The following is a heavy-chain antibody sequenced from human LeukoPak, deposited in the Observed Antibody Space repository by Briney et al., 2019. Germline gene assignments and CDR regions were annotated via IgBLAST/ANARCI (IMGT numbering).Heavy chain of an antibody. CDR2: IYYSGST. J-gene: IGHJ4*02. CDR1: GGSISSSSYY. CDR3: ARQRIAAAAPFDY. Sequence: KPSETLSLTCTVSGGSISSSSYYWGWIRQPPGQGLEWIGSIYYSGSTYYNPSLKSRVTISVDTSKNQFSLKLSSVTAADTAVYYCARQRIAAAAPFDYWGQGTPVTVSS. V-gene: IGHV4-39*01. D-gene: IGHD6-13*01.